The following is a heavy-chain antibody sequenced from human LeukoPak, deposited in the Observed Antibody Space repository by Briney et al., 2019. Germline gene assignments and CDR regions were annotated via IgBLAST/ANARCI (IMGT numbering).Heavy chain of an antibody. CDR3: ARGALRGYYASGSSYYFDY. J-gene: IGHJ4*02. V-gene: IGHV3-21*04. CDR1: GFTFSRYS. Sequence: GGSLRLSCAASGFTFSRYSMNWVRQAPGKGLEWVSSISNTGSYISYAEFVKGRFSISRDNAKNSLYLQMNSLRAEDTAVYYCARGALRGYYASGSSYYFDYWGQGTLVKVSS. CDR2: ISNTGSYI. D-gene: IGHD3-10*01.